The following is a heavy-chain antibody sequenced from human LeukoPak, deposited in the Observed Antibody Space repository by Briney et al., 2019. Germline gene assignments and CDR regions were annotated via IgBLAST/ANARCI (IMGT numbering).Heavy chain of an antibody. Sequence: PGGSLRLSCAASGFTFSSYAMSWVRQAPGKGLEGVSAISGSGGSTYYADSVKGRFTISRDNSKNTLYLQMNSLRAEDTAVYYCATDIVGATMGDYWGQGTLVTVSS. J-gene: IGHJ4*02. D-gene: IGHD1-26*01. V-gene: IGHV3-23*01. CDR2: ISGSGGST. CDR1: GFTFSSYA. CDR3: ATDIVGATMGDY.